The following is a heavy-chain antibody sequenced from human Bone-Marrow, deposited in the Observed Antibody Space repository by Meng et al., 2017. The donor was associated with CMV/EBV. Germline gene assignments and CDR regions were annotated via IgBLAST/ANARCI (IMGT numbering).Heavy chain of an antibody. Sequence: GSLRLSCTVSGGPISSSSYYWGWIRQPPGKGLVWIGSIYYSWSTYYNPSLNSRVTISVDTSKNQFSLKLSSVTHADTAVYYCAREFLEWLFPTAWYYYYGMDVWGQGTTVTVSS. D-gene: IGHD3-3*01. J-gene: IGHJ6*02. CDR2: IYYSWST. CDR3: AREFLEWLFPTAWYYYYGMDV. CDR1: GGPISSSSYY. V-gene: IGHV4-39*07.